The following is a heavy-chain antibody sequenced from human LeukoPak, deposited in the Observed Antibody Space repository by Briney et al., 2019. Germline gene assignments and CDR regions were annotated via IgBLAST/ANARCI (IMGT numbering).Heavy chain of an antibody. D-gene: IGHD4-17*01. J-gene: IGHJ5*02. CDR2: INPNSGGT. Sequence: VASVKVSCKASGYTFTGYYMHWVRQAPGQGLEWMGWINPNSGGTNYAQKLQGRVTMTTDTSTSTAYMELRSLRSDDTAVYYCASCPGDYGWFDPWGQGTLVTVSS. V-gene: IGHV1-2*02. CDR3: ASCPGDYGWFDP. CDR1: GYTFTGYY.